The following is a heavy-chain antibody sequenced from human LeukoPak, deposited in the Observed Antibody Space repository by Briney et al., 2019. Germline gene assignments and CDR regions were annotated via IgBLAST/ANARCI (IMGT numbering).Heavy chain of an antibody. D-gene: IGHD6-13*01. J-gene: IGHJ4*02. Sequence: GASVKVSCKASGYTFTSYGISWVRQAPGQGLEWMGWISAYNGNTNYAQKLQGRVTITADKSTSTAYMELSSLRSEDTAVYYCARVTSLRGVAAAGTSAFDYWGQGTLVTVSS. CDR2: ISAYNGNT. CDR1: GYTFTSYG. CDR3: ARVTSLRGVAAAGTSAFDY. V-gene: IGHV1-18*01.